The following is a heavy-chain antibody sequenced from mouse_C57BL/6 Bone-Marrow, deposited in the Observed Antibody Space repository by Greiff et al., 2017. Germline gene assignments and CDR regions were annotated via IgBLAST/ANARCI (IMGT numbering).Heavy chain of an antibody. Sequence: VQLQQPGAELVLPGASVKLSCTASGYTFTSYCLPWVKQRPGQGLEWIGELDPSASFPNYLHTFKGKSTLTVDKSARAADMQLSSLTAEDSAVYDCARAIYDYDERYYAMDDWGQGTAVTVSS. D-gene: IGHD2-4*01. CDR1: GYTFTSYC. V-gene: IGHV1-69*01. CDR2: LDPSASFP. CDR3: ARAIYDYDERYYAMDD. J-gene: IGHJ4*01.